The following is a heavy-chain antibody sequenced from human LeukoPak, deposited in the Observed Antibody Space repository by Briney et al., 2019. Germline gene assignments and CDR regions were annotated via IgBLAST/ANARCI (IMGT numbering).Heavy chain of an antibody. CDR2: ISSSSSYI. CDR3: ARSEGGDWNYTPNY. V-gene: IGHV3-21*01. Sequence: GGSLRLSCAASGFTFSSYSMNWVRPAPGKGLEWVSSISSSSSYIYYADSVKGRFTISRDNAKNSLYLQMNSLRAEDTAVYYCARSEGGDWNYTPNYWGQGTLVTVSS. J-gene: IGHJ4*02. CDR1: GFTFSSYS. D-gene: IGHD1-7*01.